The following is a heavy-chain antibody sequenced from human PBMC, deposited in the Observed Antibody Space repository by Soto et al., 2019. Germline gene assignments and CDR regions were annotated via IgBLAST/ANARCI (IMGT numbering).Heavy chain of an antibody. CDR1: GYTFTSYG. D-gene: IGHD1-1*01. CDR3: ARGRYGDY. CDR2: ISAHNGNT. V-gene: IGHV1-18*01. J-gene: IGHJ4*02. Sequence: QVHLVQSGAEVKKPGASVKVSCKASGYTFTSYGITWVRQAPGQGLEWMGWISAHNGNTEYAQKLQGRVIVNRDTSTSTAYMELRSLRSDDTAVYYCARGRYGDYWGQVALVTVSS.